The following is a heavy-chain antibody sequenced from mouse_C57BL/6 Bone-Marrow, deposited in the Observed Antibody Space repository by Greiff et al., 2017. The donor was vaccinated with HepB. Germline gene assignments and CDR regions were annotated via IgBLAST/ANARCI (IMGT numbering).Heavy chain of an antibody. CDR1: GFTFSNYW. V-gene: IGHV6-3*01. CDR2: IRLKSDNYAT. Sequence: EVQLVESGGGLVQPGGSMKLSCVASGFTFSNYWMNWVRQSPEKGLEWVAQIRLKSDNYATHYAESVKGRFTISRDDSKSSVYLQMNNLRAEDTGIYYCTGRSSLLLTPDYWGQGTTLTVSS. D-gene: IGHD6-2*01. CDR3: TGRSSLLLTPDY. J-gene: IGHJ2*01.